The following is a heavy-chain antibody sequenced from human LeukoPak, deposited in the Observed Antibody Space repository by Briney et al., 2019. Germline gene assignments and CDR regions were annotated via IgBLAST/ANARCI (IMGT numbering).Heavy chain of an antibody. CDR1: GFTVSSNY. CDR2: IKQDGSEK. CDR3: ARDLYRIVVVPHYFDY. J-gene: IGHJ4*02. D-gene: IGHD3-22*01. Sequence: GGSLRLSCAASGFTVSSNYMSWVRQAPGKGLEWVANIKQDGSEKYYVDSVKGRFTISRDNAKNSLYLQMNSLRAEDTAVYYCARDLYRIVVVPHYFDYWGQGTLVTVSS. V-gene: IGHV3-7*01.